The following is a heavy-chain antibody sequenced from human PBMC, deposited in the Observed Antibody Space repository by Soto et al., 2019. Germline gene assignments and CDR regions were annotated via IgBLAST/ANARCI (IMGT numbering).Heavy chain of an antibody. CDR2: IYYNGTT. D-gene: IGHD3-10*01. V-gene: IGHV4-31*03. J-gene: IGHJ3*02. CDR1: GDSINNAEYY. Sequence: QVQLQESGPGLVKPSQTLSLKCSVSGDSINNAEYYWSWIRQHAGQGLEWIGYIYYNGTTYYNPSLKSRITISIDTSKNQFSLEMSSVTAADTAVYYCARVRGHAFDIRGQGTMVTVSS. CDR3: ARVRGHAFDI.